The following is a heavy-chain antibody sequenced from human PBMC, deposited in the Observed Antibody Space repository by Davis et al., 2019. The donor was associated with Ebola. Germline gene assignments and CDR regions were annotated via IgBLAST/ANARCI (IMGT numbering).Heavy chain of an antibody. Sequence: SETLSLTCTVSGGSISSSSYYWGWIRQPPGKGLEWIGSIYYSGSTYYNPSLKSRVTISVDTSKNQFSLKLSSVTAADTAVYYCARSFGAEEFDYWGQGALVTVSS. CDR1: GGSISSSSYY. J-gene: IGHJ4*02. V-gene: IGHV4-39*07. CDR3: ARSFGAEEFDY. CDR2: IYYSGST. D-gene: IGHD3-3*01.